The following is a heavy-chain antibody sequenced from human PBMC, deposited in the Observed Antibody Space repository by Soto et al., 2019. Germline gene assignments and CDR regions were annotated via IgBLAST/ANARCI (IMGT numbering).Heavy chain of an antibody. CDR1: GYTFTIYG. CDR2: ISAYNGNT. Sequence: ASVKVSCKASGYTFTIYGISWVRQAPGQGLEWMGWISAYNGNTNYAQKLQGRVTMTTDTSTSTAYMELRSLRSDDTAVYYCAREAYCGGDCYSDYYYGMDVWGQGTTVTVSS. J-gene: IGHJ6*02. V-gene: IGHV1-18*01. D-gene: IGHD2-21*02. CDR3: AREAYCGGDCYSDYYYGMDV.